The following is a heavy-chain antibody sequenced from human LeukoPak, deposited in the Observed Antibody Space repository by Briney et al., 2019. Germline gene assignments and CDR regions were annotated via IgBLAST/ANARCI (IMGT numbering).Heavy chain of an antibody. CDR3: ASEFATMVPKASDI. CDR2: INPTGGST. Sequence: ASVKVSCKAPGNTFSNYYIHWVRQAPGQGLQWMGTINPTGGSTNYAQNFQGRATLTRDRSTTTFYMELSSLRFEDTAVYYCASEFATMVPKASDIWGQGTVVTVSS. J-gene: IGHJ3*02. V-gene: IGHV1-46*01. D-gene: IGHD3-10*01. CDR1: GNTFSNYY.